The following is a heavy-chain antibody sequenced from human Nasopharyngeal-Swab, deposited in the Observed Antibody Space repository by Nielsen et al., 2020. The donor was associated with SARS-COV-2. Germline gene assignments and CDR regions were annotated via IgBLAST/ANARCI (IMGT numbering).Heavy chain of an antibody. Sequence: GESLKISCTTSGFTFGDYAMSWFRQAPGKGLEWVGFIRSKTYGGAPEYAASVKGRFTISRDGAESIVYLQMNSLETEDTGVYYCARSVGSYYGQDAFDIWGQGTMVTVSS. CDR3: ARSVGSYYGQDAFDI. J-gene: IGHJ3*02. CDR2: IRSKTYGGAP. CDR1: GFTFGDYA. D-gene: IGHD1-26*01. V-gene: IGHV3-49*01.